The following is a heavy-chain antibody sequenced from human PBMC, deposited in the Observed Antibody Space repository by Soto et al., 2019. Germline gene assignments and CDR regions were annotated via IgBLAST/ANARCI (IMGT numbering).Heavy chain of an antibody. CDR2: IYYSGST. D-gene: IGHD3-10*01. V-gene: IGHV4-30-4*01. CDR1: GGSISSGDYY. J-gene: IGHJ4*02. CDR3: ARDGLSYSGEPE. Sequence: PSETLSLTCTVSGGSISSGDYYWSWIRQPPGKGLEWIGYIYYSGSTYYNPSLKSRVTISVDTSKNQFSLKLSSVTAADTAVYYCARDGLSYSGEPEWGQGTLVTVSS.